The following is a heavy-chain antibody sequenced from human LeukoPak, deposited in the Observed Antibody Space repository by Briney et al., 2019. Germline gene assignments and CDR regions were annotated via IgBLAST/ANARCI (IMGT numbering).Heavy chain of an antibody. J-gene: IGHJ4*02. CDR2: IYPRDGST. CDR3: ARDQEGFDY. V-gene: IGHV1-46*01. Sequence: ASVTVSCKASGYTFTSNYIHWVRQAPGQGLEWMGMIYPRDGSTSYAQKFQGRVTVTRDTSTSTVHMELSGLRSEDTAVYYCARDQEGFDYWGQGTLVTVSS. CDR1: GYTFTSNY.